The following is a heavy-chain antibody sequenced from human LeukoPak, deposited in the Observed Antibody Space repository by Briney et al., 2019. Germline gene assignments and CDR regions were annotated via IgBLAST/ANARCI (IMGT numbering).Heavy chain of an antibody. V-gene: IGHV1-69*05. Sequence: SVKVSCKASGGTFSSYAISWVRQAPGQGLEWMGGIIPIFGTANYAQKFQGRVTITTDESTSTAYMELSSLRSEDTAVYYCARVGYYDCSGYYSDWFDPWGQGTLVTVSS. CDR1: GGTFSSYA. J-gene: IGHJ5*02. CDR3: ARVGYYDCSGYYSDWFDP. CDR2: IIPIFGTA. D-gene: IGHD3-22*01.